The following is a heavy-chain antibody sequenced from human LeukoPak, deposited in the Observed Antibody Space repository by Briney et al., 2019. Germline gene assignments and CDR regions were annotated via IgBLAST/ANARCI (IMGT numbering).Heavy chain of an antibody. CDR1: GGSISSYY. D-gene: IGHD4-23*01. J-gene: IGHJ5*02. CDR3: ARGIFYGGRIQYIWLDL. V-gene: IGHV4-4*07. Sequence: SETLSLTCTVSGGSISSYYWSWIRQPAGKGLEWIGRIYTSGSTNYNPSLKSRINISLDTSKSQFSLRLTSVTAADTAVYYCARGIFYGGRIQYIWLDLWGQGTLVTVSS. CDR2: IYTSGST.